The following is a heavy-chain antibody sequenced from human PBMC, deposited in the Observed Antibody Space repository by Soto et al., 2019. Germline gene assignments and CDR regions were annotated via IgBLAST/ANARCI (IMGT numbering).Heavy chain of an antibody. V-gene: IGHV3-48*02. CDR3: ARDRGTINWFDP. Sequence: VQLVESGGGLVQPGGSLRLSCAASGFTFSSYSMNWVRQAPGKGLEWVSYISSSSSTIYYADSVKGRFTISSDNATNSLSLQMNSLRDDHTSVYYSARDRGTINWFDPWGQGTLVTVSS. CDR1: GFTFSSYS. CDR2: ISSSSSTI. D-gene: IGHD1-1*01. J-gene: IGHJ5*02.